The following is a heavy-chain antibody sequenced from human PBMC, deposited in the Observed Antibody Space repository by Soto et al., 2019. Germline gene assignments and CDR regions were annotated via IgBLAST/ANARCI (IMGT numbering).Heavy chain of an antibody. D-gene: IGHD3-10*01. J-gene: IGHJ3*02. Sequence: GGSLRLSCAASGFTFSSYSMHWVRQAPGKGLEWVAVISYDGSNKYYADSVKGRFTISRDNSKNTLYLQMNSLRAEDTAGYYCARGSSDYGSGSYFAFDIWGQGTMVTVSS. CDR2: ISYDGSNK. CDR1: GFTFSSYS. V-gene: IGHV3-30*04. CDR3: ARGSSDYGSGSYFAFDI.